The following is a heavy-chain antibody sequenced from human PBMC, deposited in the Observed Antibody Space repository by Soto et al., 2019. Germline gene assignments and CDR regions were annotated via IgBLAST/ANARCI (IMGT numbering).Heavy chain of an antibody. D-gene: IGHD1-20*01. V-gene: IGHV4-30-4*01. CDR2: IYYSGST. J-gene: IGHJ4*02. Sequence: SETLSLTCTVSGGSISSGDYYWSWIRQPPGKGLEWIGYIYYSGSTYYNPSLKSRVTISVDTSKNQFSLKLSSVTAADTAVYYCARGNLRGYNWNDAGFDYWGQGTLVTVSS. CDR3: ARGNLRGYNWNDAGFDY. CDR1: GGSISSGDYY.